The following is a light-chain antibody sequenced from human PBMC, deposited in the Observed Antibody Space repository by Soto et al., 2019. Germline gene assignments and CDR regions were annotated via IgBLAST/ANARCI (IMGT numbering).Light chain of an antibody. CDR3: QQYGSSGT. J-gene: IGKJ1*01. CDR1: QSVSNNY. Sequence: IMLTQSPGTLSLYPRERATLSCRASQSVSNNYLAWYQQKPGQAPRLLIYGASNRATGIPDRFSGSGSGTDFTLTISRLEPEDFAVYYCQQYGSSGTFGQGSKVDIK. V-gene: IGKV3-20*01. CDR2: GAS.